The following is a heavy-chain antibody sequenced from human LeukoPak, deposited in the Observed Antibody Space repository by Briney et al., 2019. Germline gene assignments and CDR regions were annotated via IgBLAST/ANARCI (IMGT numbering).Heavy chain of an antibody. CDR1: GYTFTGYY. J-gene: IGHJ4*02. CDR2: INPNSGGT. V-gene: IGHV1-2*06. Sequence: ASVKVSCKASGYTFTGYYMHWVRQAPGQGLEWMGRINPNSGGTNYAQKFQGRVTMTRDTSISTAYMKLGRLRSDDTAVYYCARVPVTFNWNDGLWSFDYWGQGTLVTVSS. D-gene: IGHD1-1*01. CDR3: ARVPVTFNWNDGLWSFDY.